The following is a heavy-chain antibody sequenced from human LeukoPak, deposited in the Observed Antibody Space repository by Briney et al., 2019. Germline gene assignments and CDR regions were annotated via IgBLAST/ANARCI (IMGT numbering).Heavy chain of an antibody. J-gene: IGHJ4*02. D-gene: IGHD3-9*01. Sequence: LAASVKVSCKASGYTFTGYYMHWVRQAPGQGLEWMGWINPNSGGTNYAQKFQGRVTMTRDTSISTAYMELSRLRSDDTAVYYCARDSYYDILTGYVWGGISDYWGQGTLVTVSS. CDR2: INPNSGGT. CDR3: ARDSYYDILTGYVWGGISDY. V-gene: IGHV1-2*03. CDR1: GYTFTGYY.